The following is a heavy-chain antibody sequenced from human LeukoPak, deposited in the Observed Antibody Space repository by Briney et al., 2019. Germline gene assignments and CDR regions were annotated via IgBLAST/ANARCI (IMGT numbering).Heavy chain of an antibody. CDR1: GYTFTSYG. CDR2: ISAYNGNT. D-gene: IGHD6-6*01. J-gene: IGHJ5*02. Sequence: ASVKVSCKASGYTFTSYGISWVRQAPGQGLEWMGWISAYNGNTNYAQKLQGRVTMTPDTSTSTAYMELRSLRSDDTAVYYCARTVVQLVAFDPWGQGTLVTVSS. CDR3: ARTVVQLVAFDP. V-gene: IGHV1-18*01.